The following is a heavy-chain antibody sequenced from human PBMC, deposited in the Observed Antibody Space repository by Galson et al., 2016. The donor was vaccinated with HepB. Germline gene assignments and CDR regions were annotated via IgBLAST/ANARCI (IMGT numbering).Heavy chain of an antibody. CDR1: GGSFSGYY. CDR2: INHSGST. V-gene: IGHV4-34*01. Sequence: ETLSLTCAVYGGSFSGYYWSWIRQPPGKGLEWIGEINHSGSTNYNPSLKSRVTISVDTSKNQFSLKLSSVTAADTAVYYRARKAGAFGYWGQGTLVTVSS. D-gene: IGHD3-10*01. J-gene: IGHJ4*02. CDR3: ARKAGAFGY.